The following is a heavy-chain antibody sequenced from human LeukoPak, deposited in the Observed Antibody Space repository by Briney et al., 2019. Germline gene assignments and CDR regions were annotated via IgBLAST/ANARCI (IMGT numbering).Heavy chain of an antibody. Sequence: ASVTVSCKASGYTFTGYYMHWVRQAPGQGLEWMGWINPNSGGTNYAQKFQGRVTMTRDTSISTAYMELSRLRSDDTAVYYCARVACSSTSCPVGPKYYYYYYGMDVWGQGTTVTVSS. CDR1: GYTFTGYY. J-gene: IGHJ6*02. V-gene: IGHV1-2*02. CDR3: ARVACSSTSCPVGPKYYYYYYGMDV. D-gene: IGHD2-2*01. CDR2: INPNSGGT.